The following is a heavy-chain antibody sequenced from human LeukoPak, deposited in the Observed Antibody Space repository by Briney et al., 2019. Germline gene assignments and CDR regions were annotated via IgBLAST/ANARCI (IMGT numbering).Heavy chain of an antibody. CDR2: IAYSGST. J-gene: IGHJ4*02. V-gene: IGHV4-39*01. CDR1: GGSISGYY. Sequence: PSETLSLTCTVSGGSISGYYWAWVRQPPGKGLEWIGSIAYSGSTYYGPSLKSRVTISVDTSKNQFSLNLNSVTAADAAVYYCAGHRHSPDFVYWGQGTLVTVSS. CDR3: AGHRHSPDFVY.